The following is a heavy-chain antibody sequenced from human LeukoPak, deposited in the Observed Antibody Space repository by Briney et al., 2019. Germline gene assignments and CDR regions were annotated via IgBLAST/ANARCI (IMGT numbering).Heavy chain of an antibody. Sequence: GASVKVSCKASGYTFTSYGISWVRQAPGQGLEWMGWISTYSGDTNYVQNLQGRVTKTKDTPTSTAYMELRSLRSDDTAVYYCARDRIDIWGQGTMVTVSS. CDR2: ISTYSGDT. CDR1: GYTFTSYG. V-gene: IGHV1-18*01. J-gene: IGHJ3*02. CDR3: ARDRIDI.